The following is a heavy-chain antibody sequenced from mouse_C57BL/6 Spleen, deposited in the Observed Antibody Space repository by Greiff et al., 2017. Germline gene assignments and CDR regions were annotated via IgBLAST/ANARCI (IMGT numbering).Heavy chain of an antibody. J-gene: IGHJ4*01. CDR3: ARYSNYYAMDY. D-gene: IGHD2-5*01. Sequence: VEPGASVKMSCKASGYTFTDYYMNWVKQSHGKSLEWIGVINPYNGGTSYNQKFKGKATLTVDKSSSTAYMELNSLTSEDSAVYYCARYSNYYAMDYWGQGTSVTVSS. CDR2: INPYNGGT. CDR1: GYTFTDYY. V-gene: IGHV1-19*01.